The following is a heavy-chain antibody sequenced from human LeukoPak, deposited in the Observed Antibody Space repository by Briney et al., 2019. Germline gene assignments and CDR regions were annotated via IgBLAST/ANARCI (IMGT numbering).Heavy chain of an antibody. CDR2: VDPEDGET. Sequence: ASVKISCKVSGYTFTDYYMHWVQQAPGKGLEWMGLVDPEDGETIYAEQFQGRVTITADTSTDTAYMELSSLRSEDTAVYYCATDDPMVRGPPRYYYYYMDVWGKGTTVTVSS. D-gene: IGHD3-10*01. J-gene: IGHJ6*03. CDR1: GYTFTDYY. V-gene: IGHV1-69-2*01. CDR3: ATDDPMVRGPPRYYYYYMDV.